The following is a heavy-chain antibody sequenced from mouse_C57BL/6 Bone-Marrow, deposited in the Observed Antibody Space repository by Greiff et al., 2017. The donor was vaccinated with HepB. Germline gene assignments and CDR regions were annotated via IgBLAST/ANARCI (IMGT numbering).Heavy chain of an antibody. CDR1: GYTFTGYW. D-gene: IGHD2-4*01. Sequence: QVQLQQSGAELMKPGASVKLSCKATGYTFTGYWIEWVKQRPGHGLEWIGEILPGSGGTNYNEKFKGKATFTADTSSNTAYMQLSSLTTEDSAIYYCARDYYDYGAWFAYWGQGTLVTVSA. CDR3: ARDYYDYGAWFAY. V-gene: IGHV1-9*01. J-gene: IGHJ3*01. CDR2: ILPGSGGT.